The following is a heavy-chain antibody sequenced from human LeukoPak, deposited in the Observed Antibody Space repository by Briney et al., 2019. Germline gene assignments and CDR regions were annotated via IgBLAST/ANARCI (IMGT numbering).Heavy chain of an antibody. CDR2: ISYDGSNK. D-gene: IGHD3-16*01. V-gene: IGHV3-30*18. CDR3: AKAWVQTNDTIGY. Sequence: AGSLRLSCAASGFTFSSNGMHWDRQAPGKGLEWVAVISYDGSNKYYADSVKGRFTISRDNSKNTLYLQMNSLRAEDTAVYYCAKAWVQTNDTIGYWGQGTLVTVSS. J-gene: IGHJ4*02. CDR1: GFTFSSNG.